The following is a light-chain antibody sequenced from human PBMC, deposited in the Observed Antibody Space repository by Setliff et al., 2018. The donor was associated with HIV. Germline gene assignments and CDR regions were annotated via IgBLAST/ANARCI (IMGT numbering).Light chain of an antibody. CDR3: CSYAGSYTYV. CDR2: DVS. J-gene: IGLJ1*01. Sequence: QSALAQPRSVSGSPGQSVTISCTGTSSDVGGYNYVSWYQQHPGKAPKLMIYDVSKRPSGVPDRFPDTASLTISGLQAEDEADYYYCSYAGSYTYVFGTGTKVTVL. CDR1: SSDVGGYNY. V-gene: IGLV2-11*01.